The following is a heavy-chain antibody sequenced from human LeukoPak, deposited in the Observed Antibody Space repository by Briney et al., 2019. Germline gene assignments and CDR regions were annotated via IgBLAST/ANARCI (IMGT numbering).Heavy chain of an antibody. CDR3: ATESDRGPDS. CDR2: MNQDGSER. J-gene: IGHJ5*01. V-gene: IGHV3-7*01. Sequence: GGSLRLSCAASGIRFSYYWMSWVRQTPLKGLEWVATMNQDGSERYYVDSVKGRFIISRDNAKNPLFLQMNSLRVEDTADYYCATESDRGPDSWGQGTLVTVSS. CDR1: GIRFSYYW.